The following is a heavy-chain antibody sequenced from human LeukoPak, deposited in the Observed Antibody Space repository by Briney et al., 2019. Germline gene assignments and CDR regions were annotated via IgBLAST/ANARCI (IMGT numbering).Heavy chain of an antibody. D-gene: IGHD3-10*01. J-gene: IGHJ3*02. CDR2: IIPILGIA. CDR1: GGTFSSYT. CDR3: ARDYGSGSYPAFDI. Sequence: ASVKVSCKASGGTFSSYTISWVRQAPGQGLEWMGRIIPILGIANYAQKFQGRVTITADKSTSTAYVELSSLRSEDTAVYYCARDYGSGSYPAFDIWGQGTMVTVSS. V-gene: IGHV1-69*04.